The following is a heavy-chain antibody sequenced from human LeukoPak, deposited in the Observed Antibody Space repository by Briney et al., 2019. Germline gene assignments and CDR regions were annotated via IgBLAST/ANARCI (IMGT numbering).Heavy chain of an antibody. CDR2: IYYSGST. CDR3: ARLPRGVVAFDI. D-gene: IGHD5-12*01. CDR1: GGSISSSSYY. J-gene: IGHJ3*02. V-gene: IGHV4-39*01. Sequence: SETLSLTCTVSGGSISSSSYYWGWIRQPPGKGLEWIGSIYYSGSTYYNPSLKSRVTISVDTSKNQFSLKLSSVTAADTAVYYCARLPRGVVAFDIWGQGTMVTVSS.